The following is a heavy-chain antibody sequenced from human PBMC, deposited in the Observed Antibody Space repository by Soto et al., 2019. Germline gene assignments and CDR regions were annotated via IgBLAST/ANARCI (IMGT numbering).Heavy chain of an antibody. CDR2: MNPNSGNT. CDR3: ARKGAYYDILTGYFDVDYYGMDV. Sequence: ASVKVSCKASGYTFTSYDINWMRQATGQGLEWMGWMNPNSGNTGYAQKFQGRVTMTRNTSISTAYMELSSLRSEDTAVYYCARKGAYYDILTGYFDVDYYGMDVWGQGNTVTVSS. V-gene: IGHV1-8*01. D-gene: IGHD3-9*01. CDR1: GYTFTSYD. J-gene: IGHJ6*01.